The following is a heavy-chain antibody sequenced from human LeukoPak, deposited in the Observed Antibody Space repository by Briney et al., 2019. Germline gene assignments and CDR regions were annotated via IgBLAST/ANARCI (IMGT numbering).Heavy chain of an antibody. J-gene: IGHJ3*02. Sequence: SVKVSCKASGYTFTSYDINWVRQAAGQGLEWMGWMNPNSGNTGYAQKFQGRVTMTRNTSISTAYMELSSLRSEDTAVYYCARITPYCGGDCYTDAFDIWGQGTMVTVSS. CDR1: GYTFTSYD. CDR2: MNPNSGNT. V-gene: IGHV1-8*01. D-gene: IGHD2-21*02. CDR3: ARITPYCGGDCYTDAFDI.